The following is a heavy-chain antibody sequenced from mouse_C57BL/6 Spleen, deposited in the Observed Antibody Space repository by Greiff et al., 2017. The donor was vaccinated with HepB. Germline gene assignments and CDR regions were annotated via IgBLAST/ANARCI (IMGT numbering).Heavy chain of an antibody. CDR2: ISDGGSYT. CDR1: GFTFSSYA. D-gene: IGHD2-5*01. J-gene: IGHJ2*01. Sequence: EVQLVESGGGLVKPGGSLKLSCAASGFTFSSYAMSWVRQTPEKRLEWVATISDGGSYTYYPDNVKGRFTISRDNAKNNLYLQMSHLKSEDTAMYYCARRMDYSNFFDYWGQGTTLTVSS. V-gene: IGHV5-4*03. CDR3: ARRMDYSNFFDY.